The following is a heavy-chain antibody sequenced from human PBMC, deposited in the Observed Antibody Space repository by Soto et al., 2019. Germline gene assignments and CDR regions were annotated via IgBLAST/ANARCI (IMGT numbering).Heavy chain of an antibody. CDR2: IVVGSGNT. CDR3: AAEGAAAGTLPPNWFDP. Sequence: AVKVCCKASGFTFTSSAVPWVRLARRQRLEWIGWIVVGSGNTNDAQKFQERVTITRDMSTSTAYMELSSLRSEDTDVYYCAAEGAAAGTLPPNWFDPWRQGTLVTVS. V-gene: IGHV1-58*01. D-gene: IGHD6-13*01. CDR1: GFTFTSSA. J-gene: IGHJ5*02.